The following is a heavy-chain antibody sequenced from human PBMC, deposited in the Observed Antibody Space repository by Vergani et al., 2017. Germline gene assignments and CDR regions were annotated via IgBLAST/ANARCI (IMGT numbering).Heavy chain of an antibody. CDR2: IRYDGSNT. D-gene: IGHD6-19*01. CDR1: GFTFSSYA. V-gene: IGHV3-33*08. J-gene: IGHJ4*02. Sequence: QVQLVESGGGVVQPGRSLRLSCAASGFTFSSYAMHWVRQAPGKGLEWVAVIRYDGSNTYYADSVKGRFTISRDNSKNTLFLQMNSLRPEDTAVYYCARDTVTGSRYFDYWGQGTLVTVSS. CDR3: ARDTVTGSRYFDY.